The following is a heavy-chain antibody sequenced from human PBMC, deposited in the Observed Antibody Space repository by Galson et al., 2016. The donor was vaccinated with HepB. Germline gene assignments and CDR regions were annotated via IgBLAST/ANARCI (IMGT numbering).Heavy chain of an antibody. V-gene: IGHV5-51*01. J-gene: IGHJ3*02. D-gene: IGHD2-2*01. CDR3: ARHGVQVVVPAAIDI. CDR1: GYSFTSYW. CDR2: IYPEDSDA. Sequence: QSGAEVKKPGESLKISCKGSGYSFTSYWIGWVRQMPGKGLEWMGIIYPEDSDARYTPSFQGQVTISADKSISTAYLQWSSLKASDTAMYYCARHGVQVVVPAAIDIWGQGTMVTVSS.